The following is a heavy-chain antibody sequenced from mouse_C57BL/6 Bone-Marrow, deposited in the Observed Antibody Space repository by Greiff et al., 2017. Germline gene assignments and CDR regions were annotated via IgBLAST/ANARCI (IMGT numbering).Heavy chain of an antibody. CDR2: ISSGGSYT. Sequence: EVKVVESGGDLVKPGGSLKLSCAASGFTFSSYGMSWVRQTPDKRLEWVATISSGGSYTYYPDSVQGRFTLSRDNAKNTLYLQMSSLKSEDTAMXYCARPLGAWFAYWGQGTLVTVSA. CDR3: ARPLGAWFAY. CDR1: GFTFSSYG. V-gene: IGHV5-6*01. J-gene: IGHJ3*01.